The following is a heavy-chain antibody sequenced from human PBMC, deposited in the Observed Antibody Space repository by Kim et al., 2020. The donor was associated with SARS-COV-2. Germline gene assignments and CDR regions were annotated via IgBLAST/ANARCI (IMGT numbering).Heavy chain of an antibody. Sequence: GGSLRLSCATSGFTFDDYAMHWVRQVPGKGLEWVSGISWYGGDADYADSVKGRFTISRDNAKKSLYLQMTSLRPEDTALYYCAKGFRDSYRSNYYYYGMHGWGQGTTVTVSS. J-gene: IGHJ6*02. CDR1: GFTFDDYA. CDR2: ISWYGGDA. D-gene: IGHD1-26*01. CDR3: AKGFRDSYRSNYYYYGMHG. V-gene: IGHV3-9*01.